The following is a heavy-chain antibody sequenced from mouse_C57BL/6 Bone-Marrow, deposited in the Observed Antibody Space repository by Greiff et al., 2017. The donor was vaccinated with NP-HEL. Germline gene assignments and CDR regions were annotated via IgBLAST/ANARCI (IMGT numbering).Heavy chain of an antibody. D-gene: IGHD4-1*02. J-gene: IGHJ4*01. CDR3: ASRQLVYYAMYD. Sequence: QGQRQQSGAELMKPGASVKLSCKATGYTFTGYWIEWVKQRPGHGLEWIGEILPGSGSTNYNEKFKGKATFTVDTSANTAYMQISSLTTEDSAIYYCASRQLVYYAMYDWGQGTSVTVSS. CDR1: GYTFTGYW. V-gene: IGHV1-9*01. CDR2: ILPGSGST.